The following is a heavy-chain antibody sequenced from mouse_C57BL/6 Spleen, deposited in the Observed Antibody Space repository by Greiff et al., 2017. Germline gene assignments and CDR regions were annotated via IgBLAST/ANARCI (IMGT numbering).Heavy chain of an antibody. J-gene: IGHJ1*03. V-gene: IGHV1-69*01. Sequence: QVQLQQPGAELVMPGASVKLSCKASGYTFTSYWMHWVKQRPGQGLEWIGVIDPSDSYTNYNQKFKGKFTLTVAKSSRTAYMQLSSLTSEDSTVYYCASSGSSGYWYFDVWGTGTTVNVSS. CDR3: ASSGSSGYWYFDV. D-gene: IGHD1-1*01. CDR2: IDPSDSYT. CDR1: GYTFTSYW.